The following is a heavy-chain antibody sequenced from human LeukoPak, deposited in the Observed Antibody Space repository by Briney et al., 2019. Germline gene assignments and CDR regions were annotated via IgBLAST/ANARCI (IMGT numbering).Heavy chain of an antibody. D-gene: IGHD3-10*01. J-gene: IGHJ4*02. CDR3: ARLEHAMVRGVIIYFDY. CDR2: ISAYNGNT. Sequence: ASVKVSCKASGYTFTSYGISWVRQAPGQGLEWMGWISAYNGNTNYAQKLQGRVTMTTDTSTSTAYMELRSLRSDDTAVYYCARLEHAMVRGVIIYFDYWGQGTLVTVSS. CDR1: GYTFTSYG. V-gene: IGHV1-18*01.